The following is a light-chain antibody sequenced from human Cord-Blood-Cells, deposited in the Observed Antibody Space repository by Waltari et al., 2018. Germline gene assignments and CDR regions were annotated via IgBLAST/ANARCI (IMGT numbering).Light chain of an antibody. CDR2: EGS. V-gene: IGLV2-23*01. CDR3: CSYAGSSTWV. Sequence: QSALTQPASVSGSPGQSITISCTGTSSDVGSYNLVSWYQQHPGKAPKLMIYEGSKRPSVVSNRFSGSTSGNTASLTISGLQAEDEADYYCCSYAGSSTWVFGEGTKLTVL. CDR1: SSDVGSYNL. J-gene: IGLJ3*02.